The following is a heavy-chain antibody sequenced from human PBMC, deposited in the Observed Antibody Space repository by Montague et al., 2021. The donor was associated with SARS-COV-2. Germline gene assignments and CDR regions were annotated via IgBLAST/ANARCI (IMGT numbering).Heavy chain of an antibody. V-gene: IGHV4-59*01. Sequence: SETLSLTCTVSFGSISTYYWSWIRQPPGKGLEWIGFIFYNGSTKXNPSLKRRVSISLDTSKNQFSLMLSSVTAADTAVYYCARQDAWAYCGDECYRGWFDSWGQGTLVTVSS. J-gene: IGHJ5*01. CDR1: FGSISTYY. CDR3: ARQDAWAYCGDECYRGWFDS. CDR2: IFYNGST. D-gene: IGHD2-21*01.